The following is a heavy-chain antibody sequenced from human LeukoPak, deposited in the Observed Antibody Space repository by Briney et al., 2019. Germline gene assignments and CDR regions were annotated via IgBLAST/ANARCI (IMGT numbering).Heavy chain of an antibody. Sequence: ASVKVSCKACGYTFTSYGISWVRQAPGQGLEWMGWISAYNGNTIYAQRLQGRVTMTTDTSTSTAYMELRSLRSDDTAVYYCARAYSGYDFGYWGQGTLVTVSS. CDR3: ARAYSGYDFGY. CDR2: ISAYNGNT. CDR1: GYTFTSYG. J-gene: IGHJ4*02. D-gene: IGHD5-12*01. V-gene: IGHV1-18*01.